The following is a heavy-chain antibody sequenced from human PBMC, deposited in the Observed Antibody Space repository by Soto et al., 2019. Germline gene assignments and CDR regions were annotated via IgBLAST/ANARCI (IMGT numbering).Heavy chain of an antibody. Sequence: SVKVSCKASGGTFSTYGITWVRQALGQGLEWMGGIIPLFGTPHYAQKFQGRVSITADESTNTAYMELSRLRSEDTAIYYCTREGTSIVGTTYDFYYGLDVWGQGTTVTVS. CDR2: IIPLFGTP. J-gene: IGHJ6*02. V-gene: IGHV1-69*13. CDR1: GGTFSTYG. CDR3: TREGTSIVGTTYDFYYGLDV. D-gene: IGHD1-26*01.